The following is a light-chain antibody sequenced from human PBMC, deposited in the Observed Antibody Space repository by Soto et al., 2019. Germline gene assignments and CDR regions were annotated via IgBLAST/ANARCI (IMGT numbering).Light chain of an antibody. V-gene: IGLV7-43*01. Sequence: QTVVTQEPSLTVSPGGTVTLTCASSTGAVTSGYYPNWFQQKPGQAPRLLIYSTSNKHSWTPARLSGSLLGGKAALTLSGVQSEGEAGYYCLLYYGDTLSATWVFGGGTKVTVL. J-gene: IGLJ3*02. CDR2: STS. CDR3: LLYYGDTLSATWV. CDR1: TGAVTSGYY.